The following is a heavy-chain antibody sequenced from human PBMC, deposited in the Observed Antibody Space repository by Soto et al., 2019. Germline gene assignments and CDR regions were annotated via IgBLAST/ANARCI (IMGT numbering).Heavy chain of an antibody. D-gene: IGHD3-16*01. V-gene: IGHV3-11*03. CDR1: GFTFSDYY. CDR2: ISSSSSYT. J-gene: IGHJ4*02. CDR3: ARFGGGSWYFDY. Sequence: PGGSLRLSCAASGFTFSDYYMSWIRQAPGKGLEWVSYISSSSSYTNYADSVKGRFTISRDNAKNSLYLQMNSLRAEDTAVYYCARFGGGSWYFDYWGQGTLVTVSS.